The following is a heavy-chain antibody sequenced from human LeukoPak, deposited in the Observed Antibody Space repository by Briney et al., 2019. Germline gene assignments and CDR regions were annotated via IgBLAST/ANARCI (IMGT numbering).Heavy chain of an antibody. J-gene: IGHJ4*02. CDR1: GGSIRSGGYY. D-gene: IGHD2-2*01. CDR2: IYYSGST. CDR3: ARAMVVPAAGAHYFDY. V-gene: IGHV4-31*03. Sequence: PSETLSLTCTVSGGSIRSGGYYWSWIRQHPGKGLEWIGYIYYSGSTYYHPSLKSRVTISVDTSKNQFSLKLSSVTAADTAVYYCARAMVVPAAGAHYFDYWAREPWSPSPQ.